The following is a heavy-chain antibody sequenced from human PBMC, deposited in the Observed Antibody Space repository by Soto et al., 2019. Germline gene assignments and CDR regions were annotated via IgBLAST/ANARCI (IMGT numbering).Heavy chain of an antibody. CDR1: GFTFRSYV. CDR2: TSYDGSNK. J-gene: IGHJ1*01. Sequence: QVQLVESGGGVVQPGTSLRLSCVGSGFTFRSYVIHWVRQAPGKGLEWVALTSYDGSNKDYGDSVKGRFTISRDNSRNTVDLQLDSLRRDDTALYSCARWGTTGGLAVWGQGTLVSVSS. V-gene: IGHV3-33*05. D-gene: IGHD3-16*01. CDR3: ARWGTTGGLAV.